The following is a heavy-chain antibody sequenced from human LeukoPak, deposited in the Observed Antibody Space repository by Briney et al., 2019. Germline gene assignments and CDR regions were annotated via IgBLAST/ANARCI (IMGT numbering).Heavy chain of an antibody. V-gene: IGHV4-4*07. CDR1: GGSISSYY. CDR3: ARGSGWYNYFDY. CDR2: IYTSGST. Sequence: SETLSLTCTVSGGSISSYYWSWIRQPAGKGLEWIGRIYTSGSTNYNPSLKSRVTMSVDTSKNQFSLKLSSVTAADTAVYYCARGSGWYNYFDYWAREPWSPSPQ. D-gene: IGHD6-19*01. J-gene: IGHJ4*02.